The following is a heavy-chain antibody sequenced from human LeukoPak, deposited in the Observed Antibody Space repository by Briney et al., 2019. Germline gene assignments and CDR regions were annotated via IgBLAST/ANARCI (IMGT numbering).Heavy chain of an antibody. V-gene: IGHV1-58*02. CDR1: GFTFSNSA. CDR3: AADVIYESD. J-gene: IGHJ4*02. CDR2: IVVGSGNT. D-gene: IGHD2/OR15-2a*01. Sequence: SVKVSCKASGFTFSNSAMQWVRQARGQRLEWIGWIVVGSGNTNYAQKFQERVTITRDMSTSAAYMELSSLRSEDTAVYYCAADVIYESDWGQGTLVTVSS.